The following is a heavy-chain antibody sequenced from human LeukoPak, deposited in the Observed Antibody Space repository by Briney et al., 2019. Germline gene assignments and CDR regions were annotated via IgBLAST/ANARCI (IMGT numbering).Heavy chain of an antibody. J-gene: IGHJ4*02. CDR3: AKVGGYCSGGSCHTPFDY. CDR1: GFTFSSYA. V-gene: IGHV3-23*01. Sequence: GGSLRLSCAASGFTFSSYAMSWVRQAPGKGLEWVSAISGSGGSTYYADSVKGRFTISRDNSKNTLYLQMNSLRAEDTAVYYCAKVGGYCSGGSCHTPFDYWGQGTLVTVSS. CDR2: ISGSGGST. D-gene: IGHD2-15*01.